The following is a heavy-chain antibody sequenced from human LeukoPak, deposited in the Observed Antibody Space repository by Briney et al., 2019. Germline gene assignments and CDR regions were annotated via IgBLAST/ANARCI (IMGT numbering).Heavy chain of an antibody. Sequence: GGSLRLSCAASGFTFSSYGMHWVRQAPGKGLEWVAVISYDGSNKYYADSVKGRFTISRDNSKNTLYLQMNSLRAVDTAVYYCAKDLRGRGDYWGQGTLVTVSS. J-gene: IGHJ4*02. CDR3: AKDLRGRGDY. CDR2: ISYDGSNK. V-gene: IGHV3-30*18. CDR1: GFTFSSYG.